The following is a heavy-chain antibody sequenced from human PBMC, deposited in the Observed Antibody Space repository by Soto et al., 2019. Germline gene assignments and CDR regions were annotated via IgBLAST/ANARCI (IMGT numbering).Heavy chain of an antibody. J-gene: IGHJ4*02. CDR1: LYTFTKYY. V-gene: IGHV1-2*06. CDR3: ARQLAYCGGDCYTEPIDY. Sequence: SVKVSGKASLYTFTKYYVLWVRQAPGQGLEWVGRINPNTGGTNYAQKFQDRFTMTRDTSITTAYMELSRLRSDDTAVYYCARQLAYCGGDCYTEPIDYWGQGTQVTVYS. CDR2: INPNTGGT. D-gene: IGHD2-21*02.